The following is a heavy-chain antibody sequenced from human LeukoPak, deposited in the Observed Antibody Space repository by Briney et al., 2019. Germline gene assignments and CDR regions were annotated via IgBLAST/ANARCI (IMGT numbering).Heavy chain of an antibody. Sequence: GGSLRLSCAVSGFGFSSYWVIWARQTPGRGLEWVANINRDGRERHYVDSVKGRFTISRDNAKNSLYLQMNSLRAEDTAVYYCARVVTLYRYYYMDVWGKGTTVTVSS. CDR2: INRDGRER. J-gene: IGHJ6*03. D-gene: IGHD4-11*01. V-gene: IGHV3-7*01. CDR3: ARVVTLYRYYYMDV. CDR1: GFGFSSYW.